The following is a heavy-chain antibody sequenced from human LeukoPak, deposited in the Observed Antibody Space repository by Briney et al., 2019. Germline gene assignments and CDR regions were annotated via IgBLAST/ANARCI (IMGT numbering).Heavy chain of an antibody. CDR2: INSDGSNT. Sequence: PGGSLRLSCAASGFTFSGYWMHWVRQAPGKGLVWISCINSDGSNTNYADSVKGRFTISRDNAKNTLYLQMNSLRAEDTAVYYCARLRDTSNPHYYYYGMDVWGKGTTVTVSS. V-gene: IGHV3-74*01. CDR1: GFTFSGYW. D-gene: IGHD5-18*01. CDR3: ARLRDTSNPHYYYYGMDV. J-gene: IGHJ6*04.